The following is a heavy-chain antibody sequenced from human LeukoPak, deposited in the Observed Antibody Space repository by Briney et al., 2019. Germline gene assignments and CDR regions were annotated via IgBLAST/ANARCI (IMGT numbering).Heavy chain of an antibody. CDR1: GFTVSSEY. D-gene: IGHD2-21*02. J-gene: IGHJ4*02. V-gene: IGHV3-66*01. CDR3: AKARNIVVVTASFDY. Sequence: GGSLRLSCAASGFTVSSEYMSWVRLAPGKGLEWVSVIYSGGSTYYADSVKGRFTISRDNSKNTLYLQMNSLRAEDTAVYYCAKARNIVVVTASFDYWGQGTLVTVSS. CDR2: IYSGGST.